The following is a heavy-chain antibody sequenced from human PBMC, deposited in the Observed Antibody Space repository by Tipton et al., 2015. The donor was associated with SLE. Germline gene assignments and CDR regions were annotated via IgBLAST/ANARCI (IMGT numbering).Heavy chain of an antibody. J-gene: IGHJ4*02. CDR3: ASRGGEDLDY. CDR2: INHSGST. CDR1: GGSFSGYY. Sequence: LRLSCAVYGGSFSGYYWSWIRQPPGKGLEWIGEINHSGSTNYNPSLKSRVTISVDTSKNQFSLKLSSVTAADTAVYYCASRGGEDLDYWGQGTLVTVSS. V-gene: IGHV4-34*01. D-gene: IGHD3-16*01.